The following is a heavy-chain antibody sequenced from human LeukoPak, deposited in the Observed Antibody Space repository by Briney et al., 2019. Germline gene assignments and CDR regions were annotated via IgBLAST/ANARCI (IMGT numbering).Heavy chain of an antibody. CDR2: INPNSGVT. Sequence: ASVKLSCKASGYTFSGYSMHWVRQAPGQGLEWMGRINPNSGVTYYAQKFQGRVTMTSDTSITTAYMELSSLTSDDTATYYCARDASNWSAFDSWGQGTLVIVSS. J-gene: IGHJ5*01. V-gene: IGHV1-2*06. CDR3: ARDASNWSAFDS. CDR1: GYTFSGYS. D-gene: IGHD1-20*01.